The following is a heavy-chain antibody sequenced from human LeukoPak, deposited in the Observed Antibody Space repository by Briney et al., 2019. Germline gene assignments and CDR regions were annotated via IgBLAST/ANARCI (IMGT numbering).Heavy chain of an antibody. D-gene: IGHD4-17*01. CDR2: ISYDGSNK. V-gene: IGHV3-30*03. CDR3: ARSINTVLTAFNWFDP. Sequence: PGGSLRLSCAASGFTFSSYGMHWVRQAPGKGLEWVAVISYDGSNKYYADSVKGRFTISRDNAKNSLYLQMNSLRAEDTAVYYCARSINTVLTAFNWFDPWGQGTLVTVSS. J-gene: IGHJ5*02. CDR1: GFTFSSYG.